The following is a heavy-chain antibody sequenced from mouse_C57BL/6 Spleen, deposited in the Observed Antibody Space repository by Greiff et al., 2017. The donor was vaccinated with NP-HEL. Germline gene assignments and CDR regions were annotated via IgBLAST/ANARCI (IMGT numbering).Heavy chain of an antibody. V-gene: IGHV1-39*01. Sequence: EVKLMESGPELVKPGASVKISCKASGYSFTDYNMNWVKQSNGKSLEWIGVINPNYGTTSYNQKFKGKATLTVDQSSSTAYMQLNSLTSEDSAVYYCARRGLGLYYFDYWGQGTTLTVSS. CDR2: INPNYGTT. CDR3: ARRGLGLYYFDY. CDR1: GYSFTDYN. J-gene: IGHJ2*01. D-gene: IGHD3-3*01.